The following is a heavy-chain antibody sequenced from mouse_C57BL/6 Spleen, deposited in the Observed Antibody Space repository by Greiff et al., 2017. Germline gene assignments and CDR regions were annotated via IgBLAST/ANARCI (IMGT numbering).Heavy chain of an antibody. Sequence: QVQLQQSGPELVKPGASVKISCKASGYAFSSSWMNWVKQRPGKGLEWIGRIYPGDGDTNYNGKFKGKATLTADKSSSTAYMQLSSLTSEDSAVYFCARSTTVVDWYCDVWGTGTTVTVSS. J-gene: IGHJ1*03. V-gene: IGHV1-82*01. CDR2: IYPGDGDT. D-gene: IGHD1-1*01. CDR3: ARSTTVVDWYCDV. CDR1: GYAFSSSW.